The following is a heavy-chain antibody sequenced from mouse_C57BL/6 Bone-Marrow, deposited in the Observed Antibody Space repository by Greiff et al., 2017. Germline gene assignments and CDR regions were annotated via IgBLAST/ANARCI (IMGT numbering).Heavy chain of an antibody. J-gene: IGHJ3*01. Sequence: QVQLQQSGPGLVQPSQSLSITCTVSGFSLTSYGVHWVRQSPGKGLEWLGVIWSGGSTDYNAAFISRLSISKDNSKSQVFFKMNSLQAADPARYYCANYDYAWFAYWGQGTLVTVSA. CDR1: GFSLTSYG. V-gene: IGHV2-2*01. CDR3: ANYDYAWFAY. CDR2: IWSGGST. D-gene: IGHD2-4*01.